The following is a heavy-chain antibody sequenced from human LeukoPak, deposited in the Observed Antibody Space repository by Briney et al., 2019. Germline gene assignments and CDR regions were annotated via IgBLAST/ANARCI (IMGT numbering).Heavy chain of an antibody. V-gene: IGHV3-74*03. D-gene: IGHD5-18*01. J-gene: IGHJ4*02. CDR3: ARGGYGYYYFDY. CDR2: IDTSGTKT. CDR1: GFSFSDYW. Sequence: GRSLRLSCAASGFSFSDYWMHWVRHAPGKGLVWVSRIDTSGTKTTYADSVKGRFTISRDNAKNSLYLQMNSLRAEDTAVYYCARGGYGYYYFDYWGQGTLVTVSS.